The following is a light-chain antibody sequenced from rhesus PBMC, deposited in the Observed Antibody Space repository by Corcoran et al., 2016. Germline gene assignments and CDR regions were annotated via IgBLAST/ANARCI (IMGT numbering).Light chain of an antibody. CDR1: QNLVHSNGKTY. CDR2: KVS. CDR3: MQYTHIPYS. V-gene: IGKV2-64*01. J-gene: IGKJ2*01. Sequence: DVVMTQSPLALPITPGQPASISCRSSQNLVHSNGKTYLSWFQQKPGKPPSLLISKVSNRYSEVPDRVSGRGAGTDFTRKISRVEAEDVGIYYCMQYTHIPYSFGQGTKVEIK.